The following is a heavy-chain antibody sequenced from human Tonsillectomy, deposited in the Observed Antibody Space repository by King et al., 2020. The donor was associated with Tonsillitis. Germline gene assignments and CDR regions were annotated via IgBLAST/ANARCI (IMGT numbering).Heavy chain of an antibody. D-gene: IGHD6-19*01. CDR1: GYSFTSYW. V-gene: IGHV5-51*01. CDR2: IYPGDSDT. J-gene: IGHJ5*02. CDR3: ASHRRPYSSGWYSSLDP. Sequence: VQLVESGAEVKKPGESLKISCKGSGYSFTSYWIGWVRQMPGKGLEWMGSIYPGDSDTRYSPSFQGQVTISADKSISTAYLQWSSLKASDTAMYYCASHRRPYSSGWYSSLDPWGQGTLVTVSS.